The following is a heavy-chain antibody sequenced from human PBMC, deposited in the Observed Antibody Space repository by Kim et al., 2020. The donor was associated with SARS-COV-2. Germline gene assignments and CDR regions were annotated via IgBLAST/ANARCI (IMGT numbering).Heavy chain of an antibody. CDR3: ARAFEYSTSDAFDI. D-gene: IGHD6-6*01. Sequence: GGSLRLSCEASGFIFSTFGMHWVRQAPGKGLEWVAVIWFGEKSEYYADCVKGRFTISIDNSKNMVYLKMNILRDEDTAVDYCARAFEYSTSDAFDIWGQGTMVTVSS. CDR1: GFIFSTFG. CDR2: IWFGEKSE. J-gene: IGHJ3*02. V-gene: IGHV3-33*01.